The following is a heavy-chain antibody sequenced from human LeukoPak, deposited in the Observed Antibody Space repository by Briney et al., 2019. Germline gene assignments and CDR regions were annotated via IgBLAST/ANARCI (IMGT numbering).Heavy chain of an antibody. D-gene: IGHD3-22*01. J-gene: IGHJ4*02. CDR2: IRSKANGYAT. Sequence: GGSLRLSCAASGFTFSGSAMHWVRQASGKGLEWVGRIRSKANGYATAYAASVKGRFTISRDDSKNTAYLQMNSLKTEDTAVYYCTRHETYYYDSSGLVPFDYWGQGTLVTVSS. V-gene: IGHV3-73*01. CDR1: GFTFSGSA. CDR3: TRHETYYYDSSGLVPFDY.